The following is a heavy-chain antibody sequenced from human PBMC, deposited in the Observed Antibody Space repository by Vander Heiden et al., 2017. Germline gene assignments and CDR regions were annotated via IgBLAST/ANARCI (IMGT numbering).Heavy chain of an antibody. CDR3: AKQLNDFWSD. Sequence: EVQLLESGGGLVQPGGSLRLSCAASGFTFSSYAMSWVRQAPGKGLEWVSAISGSGGSTDDADSVKGRFTISRDNSKNTLYLQMTRLRAEDTAVYDGAKQLNDFWSDWGHGTMITVCS. D-gene: IGHD3-3*01. CDR1: GFTFSSYA. CDR2: ISGSGGST. V-gene: IGHV3-23*01. J-gene: IGHJ4*01.